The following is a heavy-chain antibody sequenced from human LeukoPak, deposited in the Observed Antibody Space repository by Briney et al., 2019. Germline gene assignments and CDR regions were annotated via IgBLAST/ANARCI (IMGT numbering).Heavy chain of an antibody. CDR1: GGSISSSNW. Sequence: SETLSLTCAVSGGSISSSNWWSWVRQPPGKGLEWIGEIYHSGSTNYNPSLKSRVTISVDESKNQFSLKLSSVTAADTAVYYCGRDLGYCSGGSCYSVSGVLDYWGQGTLVTVSS. CDR3: GRDLGYCSGGSCYSVSGVLDY. D-gene: IGHD2-15*01. CDR2: IYHSGST. J-gene: IGHJ4*02. V-gene: IGHV4-4*02.